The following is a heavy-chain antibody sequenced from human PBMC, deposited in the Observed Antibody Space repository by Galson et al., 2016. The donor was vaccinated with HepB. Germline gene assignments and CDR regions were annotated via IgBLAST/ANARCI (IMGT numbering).Heavy chain of an antibody. Sequence: SLRLSCAASGFTFSTYAMSWVRQTPGKGLEWVSGISGRGGTTNYVGSVKGRFTVSRDNSKNTLYLQMNSLKGEDTAVYYCAKSLYGGMDYWGQGTLVTVSS. V-gene: IGHV3-23*01. CDR1: GFTFSTYA. D-gene: IGHD2-8*01. J-gene: IGHJ4*02. CDR2: ISGRGGTT. CDR3: AKSLYGGMDY.